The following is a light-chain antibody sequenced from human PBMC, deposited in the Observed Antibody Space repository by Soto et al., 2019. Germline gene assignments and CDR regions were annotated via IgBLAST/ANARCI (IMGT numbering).Light chain of an antibody. Sequence: QSALTQPASVSGSPGQSITIACTGTNRDVGSYNLVSWYQQRPGEAPKLIISEVRNRPSGISYRFTGSKSGNTASLTISGLQAEDEADYYCCSFVDTGTYLFGSGTKLTVL. V-gene: IGLV2-23*02. CDR1: NRDVGSYNL. J-gene: IGLJ1*01. CDR2: EVR. CDR3: CSFVDTGTYL.